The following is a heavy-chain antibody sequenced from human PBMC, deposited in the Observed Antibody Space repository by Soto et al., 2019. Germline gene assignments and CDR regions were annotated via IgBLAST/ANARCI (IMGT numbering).Heavy chain of an antibody. CDR1: GYTFATYG. J-gene: IGHJ4*02. V-gene: IGHV1-18*01. CDR2: ISAYNGNT. D-gene: IGHD3-9*01. Sequence: QVQLVQSGAEVKKPGASVKVSCKASGYTFATYGISWVRQAPGEGLEWMGWISAYNGNTNYAQKVQGRVTLTTDTSTSTAHMELTSLRSDDTAVYYCARLDDFDWLAAFDYWGQGTLVTVSS. CDR3: ARLDDFDWLAAFDY.